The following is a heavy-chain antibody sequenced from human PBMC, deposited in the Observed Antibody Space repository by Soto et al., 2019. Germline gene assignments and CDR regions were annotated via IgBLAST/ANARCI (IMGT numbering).Heavy chain of an antibody. CDR1: ESIFRGYG. CDR2: IRFDGSNI. D-gene: IGHD3-16*01. Sequence: QVHLVKSGGVVVQPGRSLSLSCAAPESIFRGYGMHWVRQAPGKGLKWVAIIRFDGSNINYADDVMGRFTISRDNSKNMLYLEMNSLRVEDTALYYCARDGIGSVAFWGYLYYLGQGTLVTVSS. J-gene: IGHJ4*02. CDR3: ARDGIGSVAFWGYLYY. V-gene: IGHV3-33*01.